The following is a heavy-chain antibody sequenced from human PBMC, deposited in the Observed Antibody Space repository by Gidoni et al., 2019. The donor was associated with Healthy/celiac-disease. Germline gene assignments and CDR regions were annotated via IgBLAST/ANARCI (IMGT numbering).Heavy chain of an antibody. V-gene: IGHV4-39*07. Sequence: LQLQDSGPGLVKPSQTLSLTRTVSCGSLNRSSYYWGWIRQPPGKGLEWIESIYYSGSTYYNPSLKSRVTISVDTSKNQFSLKLSSVTAADTAVYYCARDTHHYYDSSGYDYWGQGTLVTVSS. CDR2: IYYSGST. CDR1: CGSLNRSSYY. J-gene: IGHJ4*02. D-gene: IGHD3-22*01. CDR3: ARDTHHYYDSSGYDY.